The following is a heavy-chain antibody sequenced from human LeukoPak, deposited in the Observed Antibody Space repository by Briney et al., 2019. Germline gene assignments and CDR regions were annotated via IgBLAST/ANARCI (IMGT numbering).Heavy chain of an antibody. J-gene: IGHJ4*02. CDR1: GFTFSSDA. D-gene: IGHD5-24*01. CDR3: ARDLAGYNSFDY. V-gene: IGHV3-66*01. CDR2: IYSGGST. Sequence: PGGSLRLSCIGTGFTFSSDAMGWVRQAPGKGLVWVSSIYSGGSTYYTDSVKGRFTISRDNSKNTLYLQMNSLRAEDTAVYYCARDLAGYNSFDYWGQGTLVTVSS.